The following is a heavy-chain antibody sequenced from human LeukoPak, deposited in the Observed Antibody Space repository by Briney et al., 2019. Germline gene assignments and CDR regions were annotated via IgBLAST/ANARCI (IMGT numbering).Heavy chain of an antibody. CDR1: GGSFSGYY. CDR2: INHSGST. V-gene: IGHV4-34*01. J-gene: IGHJ4*02. CDR3: ATTYYYDSSGYYQH. D-gene: IGHD3-22*01. Sequence: SETLSLTCAVYGGSFSGYYWSWIRQPPGKGLEWIGEINHSGSTNYNPSLKSRVTISVDTSKNQFSLKLSSVTAADTAVYYCATTYYYDSSGYYQHWGQGTLVTVSS.